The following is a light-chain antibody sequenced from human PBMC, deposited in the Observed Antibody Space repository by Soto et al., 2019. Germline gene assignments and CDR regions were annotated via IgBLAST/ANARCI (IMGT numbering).Light chain of an antibody. Sequence: QSVLTQPPSVSGAPGQRVTISCTGSSSNIGAGYDVHWYQQLPGTAPKLLIYGNSNRPSGVPDRFSGSKSGTSASLAITGLQAEDEADYYCQSYDSSLSVVFGGGAEQTVL. CDR3: QSYDSSLSVV. J-gene: IGLJ2*01. CDR1: SSNIGAGYD. CDR2: GNS. V-gene: IGLV1-40*01.